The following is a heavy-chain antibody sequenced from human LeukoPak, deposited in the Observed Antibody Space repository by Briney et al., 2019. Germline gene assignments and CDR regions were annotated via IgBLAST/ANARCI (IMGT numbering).Heavy chain of an antibody. Sequence: SETLSLTCTVSGGSISSYYWSWIRQPPGRGLEWIGYFYYSGITSYNSSLNSRVTISLDTSKNQFSLKLSSATAADTAVYYCARSGSTAFDYWGQGTLVTVSS. D-gene: IGHD1-26*01. CDR1: GGSISSYY. J-gene: IGHJ4*02. V-gene: IGHV4-59*01. CDR3: ARSGSTAFDY. CDR2: FYYSGIT.